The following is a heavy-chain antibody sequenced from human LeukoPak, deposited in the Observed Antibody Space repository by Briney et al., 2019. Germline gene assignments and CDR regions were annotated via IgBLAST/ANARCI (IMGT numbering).Heavy chain of an antibody. CDR3: AREGGRGSSNLDYFDY. V-gene: IGHV3-21*01. CDR1: GFTFSRYT. J-gene: IGHJ4*02. CDR2: ISSNGAYI. D-gene: IGHD2-15*01. Sequence: GESLRLSCASSGFTFSRYTINWVRQAPGKGLEGVSSISSNGAYIYYADSMEGRFTISRDNAKNSLSLQMDSLRAEDTAIYYCAREGGRGSSNLDYFDYWGQGMLVTVSS.